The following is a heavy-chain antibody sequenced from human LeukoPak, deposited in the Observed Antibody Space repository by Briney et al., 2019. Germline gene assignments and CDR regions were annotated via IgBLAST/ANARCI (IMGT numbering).Heavy chain of an antibody. Sequence: PGGSLRLSCAASGFTFSSYSMNWVRQAPGKGLEWVLYISSSSSTIYYADSVKGRFTISRDNAKNSLYLQMNSLRAEDTAVCYCARDYGESAFIAAAGTFGYWGQGTLVTVSS. CDR1: GFTFSSYS. CDR2: ISSSSSTI. J-gene: IGHJ4*02. CDR3: ARDYGESAFIAAAGTFGY. V-gene: IGHV3-48*04. D-gene: IGHD6-13*01.